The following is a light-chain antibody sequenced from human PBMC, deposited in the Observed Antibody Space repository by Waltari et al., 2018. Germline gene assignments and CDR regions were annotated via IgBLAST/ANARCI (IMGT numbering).Light chain of an antibody. J-gene: IGKJ1*01. Sequence: EIVMTQPPGTLSVSPGERAALSCRASQSVSSDLAWYQQKPGQAPRLLIYGASTRATGIPARFSGSGSGTEFTLTISGLQSEDFAVYHCQQYSNWPRTFGQGTKVEIK. V-gene: IGKV3-15*01. CDR2: GAS. CDR1: QSVSSD. CDR3: QQYSNWPRT.